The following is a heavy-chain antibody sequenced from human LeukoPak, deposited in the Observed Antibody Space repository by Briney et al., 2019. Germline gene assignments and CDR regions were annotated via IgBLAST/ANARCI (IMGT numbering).Heavy chain of an antibody. D-gene: IGHD6-13*01. CDR1: GFTFRTYW. V-gene: IGHV3-7*01. Sequence: GGSLRLSCAASGFTFRTYWMSWARQAPGKGLEWVANINQDGGEKHYVDSVKGRFTISRDNAKNSLYLQMDSLRADDTAVYYCAKAQQLADYWGQGTLVTVSS. J-gene: IGHJ4*02. CDR2: INQDGGEK. CDR3: AKAQQLADY.